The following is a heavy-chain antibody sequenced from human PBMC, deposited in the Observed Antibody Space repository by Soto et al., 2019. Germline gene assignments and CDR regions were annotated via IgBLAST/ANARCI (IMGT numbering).Heavy chain of an antibody. J-gene: IGHJ6*02. D-gene: IGHD3-9*01. Sequence: PGGSLRLSCAASGFTFSSYAMHWVRQAPVKGLEWVAVISYDGSNKYYADSVKGRFTISRDNSKNTLYLQMNSLRAEDTAVYYCARVSRRITIFSPDYYYGMDVWGQGTTLTVSS. V-gene: IGHV3-30-3*01. CDR1: GFTFSSYA. CDR2: ISYDGSNK. CDR3: ARVSRRITIFSPDYYYGMDV.